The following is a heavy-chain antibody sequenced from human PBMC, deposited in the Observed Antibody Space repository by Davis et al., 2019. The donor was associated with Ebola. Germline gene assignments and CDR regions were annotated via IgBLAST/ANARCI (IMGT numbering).Heavy chain of an antibody. Sequence: GGSLRLSCAASGFVFSSYVMSWARRAPGKGLEWVSTHGTSGDTYYADSVKGRFTISRDNSKNTLHLQMNSLRVEDTAIYYCAKDTPNIWFDVWGQGTMVAVSS. D-gene: IGHD2-15*01. CDR1: GFVFSSYV. CDR2: HGTSGDT. CDR3: AKDTPNIWFDV. J-gene: IGHJ3*01. V-gene: IGHV3-23*01.